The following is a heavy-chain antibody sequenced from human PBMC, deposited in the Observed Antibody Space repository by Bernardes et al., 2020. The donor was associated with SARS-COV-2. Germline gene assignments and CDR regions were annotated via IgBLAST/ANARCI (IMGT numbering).Heavy chain of an antibody. CDR3: ARYPDYYDSSGYYDY. CDR2: IYYSGST. D-gene: IGHD3-22*01. V-gene: IGHV4-61*01. Sequence: SETLSLTCTVSGGSVSSGSYYWSWIRQPPGKGLEWIGYIYYSGSTNYNPSLKSRVTISVDTSKNQFSLKLSSVTAADTAVYYCARYPDYYDSSGYYDYWGQGTLVTVSS. CDR1: GGSVSSGSYY. J-gene: IGHJ4*02.